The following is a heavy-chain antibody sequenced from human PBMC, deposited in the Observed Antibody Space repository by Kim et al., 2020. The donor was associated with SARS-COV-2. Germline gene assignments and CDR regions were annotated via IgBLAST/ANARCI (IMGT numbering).Heavy chain of an antibody. D-gene: IGHD2-2*01. CDR1: GFTFSSYW. Sequence: GGSLRLSCAASGFTFSSYWMSWVRQAPGKGLEWVANIKQDGSEKYYVDSVKGRFTISRDNAKNSLYLQMNSLRAEDTAVYYCARVWGGYCSSTSCYRFGGVAFDIWGQGTMVTVSS. CDR3: ARVWGGYCSSTSCYRFGGVAFDI. V-gene: IGHV3-7*03. J-gene: IGHJ3*02. CDR2: IKQDGSEK.